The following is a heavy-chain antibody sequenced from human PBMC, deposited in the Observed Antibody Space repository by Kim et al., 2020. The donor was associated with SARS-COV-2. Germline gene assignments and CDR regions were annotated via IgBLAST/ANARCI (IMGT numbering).Heavy chain of an antibody. Sequence: GGSLRLSCAASGFTFSSYGMHWVRQATGKGLEWVAVIWYDGSNKYYADSVKGRFTISRDNSKNTLYLQMNSLRAEDTAVYYCARGGFGELLSLDYWGQGT. CDR1: GFTFSSYG. D-gene: IGHD3-10*01. CDR2: IWYDGSNK. CDR3: ARGGFGELLSLDY. J-gene: IGHJ4*02. V-gene: IGHV3-33*01.